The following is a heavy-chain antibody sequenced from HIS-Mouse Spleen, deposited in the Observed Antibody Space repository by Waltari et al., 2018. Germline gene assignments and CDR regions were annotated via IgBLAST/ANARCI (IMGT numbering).Heavy chain of an antibody. CDR3: ARGYLRELLRGPFDY. Sequence: QVQLVESGGGVVQPGRSLRLSCAASGFTFSSYAMHWVRQAPGKGLEWVAVISYDGSNKYYADSVKSRFTISRDNSKNTLYLQMNSLRAEDTAVYYWARGYLRELLRGPFDYWGQGTLVTVSS. J-gene: IGHJ4*02. CDR1: GFTFSSYA. CDR2: ISYDGSNK. V-gene: IGHV3-30-3*01. D-gene: IGHD1-26*01.